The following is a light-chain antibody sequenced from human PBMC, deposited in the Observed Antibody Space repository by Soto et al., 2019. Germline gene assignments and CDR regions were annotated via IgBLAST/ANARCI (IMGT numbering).Light chain of an antibody. V-gene: IGKV3-11*01. J-gene: IGKJ5*01. CDR1: QSVSGY. Sequence: EIVLTQSPATLSLSPGETATLXXRASQSVSGYIGWYQQKPGQAPRLXIYADSNRATGIPARFSGSGSGTDFTLTISSLEPEDFSVYYCQQRYNWPITFGQGTRLEIK. CDR3: QQRYNWPIT. CDR2: ADS.